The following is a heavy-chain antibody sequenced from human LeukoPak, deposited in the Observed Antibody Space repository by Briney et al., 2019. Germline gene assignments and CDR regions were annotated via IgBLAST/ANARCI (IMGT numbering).Heavy chain of an antibody. D-gene: IGHD5-18*01. V-gene: IGHV5-51*01. J-gene: IGHJ4*02. Sequence: GEGLQISCKGSGYSFANYCIGCVRQMPGQGLAWRGIIYPGDSDTRYSPYFQGHGTISADKFISNAYLQWNSLKASDTAMYYGARHIYSDGEGYYFDYWGQGTLVTVSS. CDR1: GYSFANYC. CDR3: ARHIYSDGEGYYFDY. CDR2: IYPGDSDT.